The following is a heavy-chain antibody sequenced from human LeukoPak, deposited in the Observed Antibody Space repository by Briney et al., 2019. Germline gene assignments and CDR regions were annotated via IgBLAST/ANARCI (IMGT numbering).Heavy chain of an antibody. Sequence: GGSLRLSCAASGFTFSSYSMNWVRQAPGKGLEWVSSISSSSSYIYYADSVKGRFTISRDNSRNTLYLQMNSLRAEDTAVYYCAKTLYYGFWSGLDYWGQGTLVTVSS. CDR2: ISSSSSYI. J-gene: IGHJ4*02. D-gene: IGHD3-3*01. CDR1: GFTFSSYS. V-gene: IGHV3-21*01. CDR3: AKTLYYGFWSGLDY.